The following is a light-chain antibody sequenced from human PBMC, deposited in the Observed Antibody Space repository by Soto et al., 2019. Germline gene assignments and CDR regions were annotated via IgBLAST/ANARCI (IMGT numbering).Light chain of an antibody. J-gene: IGKJ1*01. V-gene: IGKV3-20*01. CDR1: QSVSSSY. CDR2: GAS. Sequence: EIVLTQSPGTLSLSPGERATLSCRASQSVSSSYLAWYQQKPGQAPRLLINGASNRATGIPDRFSGSGSGTDFTLTISRLEPEDFAVYYCQSSRTFGQGTNVEIK. CDR3: QSSRT.